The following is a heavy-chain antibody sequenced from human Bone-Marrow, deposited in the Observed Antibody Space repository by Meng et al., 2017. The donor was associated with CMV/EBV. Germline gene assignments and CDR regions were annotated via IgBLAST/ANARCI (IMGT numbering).Heavy chain of an antibody. V-gene: IGHV4-61*01. CDR3: ARDVVVPAAANWFDP. D-gene: IGHD2-2*01. CDR2: IYYSGST. CDR1: GGSVSSGSYY. J-gene: IGHJ5*02. Sequence: SETLSLTRTVSGGSVSSGSYYSSWIRQPPGQGLEWIGYIYYSGSTNYNPSLKSRVTISVDTSKNQFSLKLSSVTAADTAVYYCARDVVVPAAANWFDPWGQGTLVTVSS.